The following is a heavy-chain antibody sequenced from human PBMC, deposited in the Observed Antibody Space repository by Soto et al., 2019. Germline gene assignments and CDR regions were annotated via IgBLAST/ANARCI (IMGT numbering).Heavy chain of an antibody. CDR3: ARGRRYFYY. V-gene: IGHV3-33*01. CDR2: IWYDGSNK. Sequence: GGSLRLSCAASGFTFSSYGMHWVRQAPGRGLEWVAVIWYDGSNKYYADSVRGRFTISRDNSKNTLYLQMNSLRAEDTAVYYCARGRRYFYYRGQGTLVTVSS. J-gene: IGHJ4*02. CDR1: GFTFSSYG.